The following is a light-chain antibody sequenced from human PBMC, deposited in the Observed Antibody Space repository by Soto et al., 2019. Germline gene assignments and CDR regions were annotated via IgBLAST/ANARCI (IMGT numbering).Light chain of an antibody. Sequence: EIVLTQSPGTLSLSPGERATLSCRASQSVSSYLAWYQQKPGQALRLLIYGVSSRATGIPDRFSGSGSGTDFTLTISRLEPEDFAVFYCQQYGSSLPWTFGQGTKVEIK. V-gene: IGKV3-20*01. CDR3: QQYGSSLPWT. CDR2: GVS. CDR1: QSVSSY. J-gene: IGKJ1*01.